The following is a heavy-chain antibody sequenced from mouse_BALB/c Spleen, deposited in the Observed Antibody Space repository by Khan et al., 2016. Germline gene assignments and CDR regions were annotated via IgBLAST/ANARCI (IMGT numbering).Heavy chain of an antibody. CDR1: GFNIKDTY. D-gene: IGHD2-4*01. Sequence: VQLQQSGAELVKPGASVKLSCTAAGFNIKDTYMHWVKQRPEQGLEWIGRIDPANGNTKYDPKFQGKATITADTSSNTAYLQLSSLTSEDTAVYYVAGSPYDYDVGFAYWGQGTLVTVSA. CDR2: IDPANGNT. J-gene: IGHJ3*01. CDR3: AGSPYDYDVGFAY. V-gene: IGHV14-3*02.